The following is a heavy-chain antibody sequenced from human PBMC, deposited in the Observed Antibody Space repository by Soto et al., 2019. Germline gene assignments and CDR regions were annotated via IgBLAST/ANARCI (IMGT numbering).Heavy chain of an antibody. CDR3: ARGRGSGYYDY. CDR2: ISSSSSYI. V-gene: IGHV3-21*01. D-gene: IGHD3-22*01. CDR1: GFTFSRYS. Sequence: VGSLRLSCADSGFTFSRYSMNWFRQAPVNGLEWVSSISSSSSYIYYADSVKGRFTISRDNAKNSLYLQMNSLRAEDTAVYYCARGRGSGYYDYWGQGTLVTVSS. J-gene: IGHJ4*02.